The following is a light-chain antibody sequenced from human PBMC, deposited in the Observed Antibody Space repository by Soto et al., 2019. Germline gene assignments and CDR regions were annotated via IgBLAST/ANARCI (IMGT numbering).Light chain of an antibody. CDR3: SSYAGSNNLYV. CDR1: SSDIGVYNY. Sequence: QSVLTQPPSASGSPGQSVTISCTGTSSDIGVYNYVSWYQQHPGKAPKLMIYEVSERPSGVPDRFSGSKSGNTASLTVSGLHTEDEADYYCSSYAGSNNLYVFGTGTTLTVL. V-gene: IGLV2-8*01. CDR2: EVS. J-gene: IGLJ1*01.